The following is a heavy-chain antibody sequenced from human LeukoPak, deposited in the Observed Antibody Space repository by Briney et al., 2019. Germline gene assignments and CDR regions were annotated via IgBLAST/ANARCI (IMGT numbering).Heavy chain of an antibody. V-gene: IGHV3-15*01. J-gene: IGHJ4*02. Sequence: GGSLRLSCVASGFTFSNAWMSWVRQAPGKGLEWVGRIKSKTDGGTTDYAAPVKGRFTISRDDSKNTLYLQMNSLKTEDTAVYYCTTDIPGELSEYFDYWGQGTLVTVSS. CDR2: IKSKTDGGTT. D-gene: IGHD3-10*01. CDR3: TTDIPGELSEYFDY. CDR1: GFTFSNAW.